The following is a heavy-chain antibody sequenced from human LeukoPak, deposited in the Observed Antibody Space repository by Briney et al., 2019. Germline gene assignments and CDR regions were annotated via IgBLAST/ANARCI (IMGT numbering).Heavy chain of an antibody. CDR1: GFTFSSYE. D-gene: IGHD3-9*01. J-gene: IGHJ6*02. V-gene: IGHV3-48*03. Sequence: GGSLRLSCAASGFTFSSYEMNWVRQAPGKGLEWVSYISSSSSTIYYADSVKGRFTISRDNAKNSLYLQMNSLRAEDTAVYYCARDMLYYDILTGPADGYGMDVWGQGTTVTVSS. CDR3: ARDMLYYDILTGPADGYGMDV. CDR2: ISSSSSTI.